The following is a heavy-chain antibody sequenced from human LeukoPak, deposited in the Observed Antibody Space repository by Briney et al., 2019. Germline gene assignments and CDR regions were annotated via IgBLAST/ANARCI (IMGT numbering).Heavy chain of an antibody. CDR3: ARASRGSPDDDC. D-gene: IGHD5-24*01. V-gene: IGHV3-43D*03. CDR2: VSWQGGTT. J-gene: IGHJ4*02. Sequence: GGSLRLSCAASGFTFDDYAMHWGRQAAGKGLEWVSFVSWQGGTTYYADSVKGRFTISRDNSKNSLYLQMNSLRAEDTAVYYCARASRGSPDDDCWGQGTLVTVSS. CDR1: GFTFDDYA.